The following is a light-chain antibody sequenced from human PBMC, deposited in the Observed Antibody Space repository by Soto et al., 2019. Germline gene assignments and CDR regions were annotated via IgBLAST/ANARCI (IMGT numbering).Light chain of an antibody. Sequence: EIVLTESPGTLSLSPGERSTLFCSCRAVQSVTRGYLGWDQQKVGRAPRLLIAGASSRATGRPDRFSGSGSGTDSTLTVCKVEPEDLAVYYCQHYGSSITFGPGTRLEI. CDR2: GAS. J-gene: IGKJ5*01. CDR3: QHYGSSIT. CDR1: QSVTRGY. V-gene: IGKV3-20*01.